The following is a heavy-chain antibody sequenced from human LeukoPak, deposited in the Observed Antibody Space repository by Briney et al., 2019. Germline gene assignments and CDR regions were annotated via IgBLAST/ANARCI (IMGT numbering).Heavy chain of an antibody. CDR1: GFTFSSYA. V-gene: IGHV3-30*04. J-gene: IGHJ4*02. CDR3: ARGDRREYFDY. Sequence: PGGSLRLSCVASGFTFSSYAMYWVRQAPGKGLEWVAVISYDGSNKYYADSVKGRFTISRDNSKNTLYLQMNSLRAEDTAVYYCARGDRREYFDYWGQGTLVTVSS. D-gene: IGHD1-14*01. CDR2: ISYDGSNK.